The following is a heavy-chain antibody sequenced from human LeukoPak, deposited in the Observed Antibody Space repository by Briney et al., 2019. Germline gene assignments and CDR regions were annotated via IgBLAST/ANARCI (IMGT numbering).Heavy chain of an antibody. CDR3: ARFPMTTPDY. V-gene: IGHV4-39*01. CDR1: GGSISSSSYY. CDR2: IYYSGST. J-gene: IGHJ4*02. D-gene: IGHD4-11*01. Sequence: PSETLSLTCTVSGGSISSSSYYWGWIRQPPGKGLEWIGSIYYSGSTYCNPSLKSRVTISVDTSKNQFSLKLSSVAAADTAVYYRARFPMTTPDYWGQGTLVTVSS.